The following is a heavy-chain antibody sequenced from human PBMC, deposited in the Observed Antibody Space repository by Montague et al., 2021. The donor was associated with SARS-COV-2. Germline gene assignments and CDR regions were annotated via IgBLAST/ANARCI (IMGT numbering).Heavy chain of an antibody. V-gene: IGHV4-4*02. CDR1: GGSISSSNW. Sequence: SETLSLTCAVSGGSISSSNWCSWVCQPPGKGLEWIGEIYHSGSTNNNPSLKSRVTISVDKSKNQFSLKLSSVTAADTAVYYCASRGAVAGKVYFQHWGQGTLVTVSS. J-gene: IGHJ1*01. CDR2: IYHSGST. CDR3: ASRGAVAGKVYFQH. D-gene: IGHD6-19*01.